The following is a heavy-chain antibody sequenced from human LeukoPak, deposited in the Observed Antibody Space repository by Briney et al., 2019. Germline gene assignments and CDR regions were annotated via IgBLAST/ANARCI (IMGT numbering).Heavy chain of an antibody. CDR2: ISAHNGNT. Sequence: ASVKVSCKASGYTFTSYGISWVRQAPGQGLEWMGWISAHNGNTNYVQKLQGRVTMTTDTSTSTAYMELRSLRSDDTAVYYCARKGTSSQSGYYYYYYMDVWGKGTTVTVSS. CDR3: ARKGTSSQSGYYYYYYMDV. CDR1: GYTFTSYG. V-gene: IGHV1-18*01. J-gene: IGHJ6*03. D-gene: IGHD2-2*01.